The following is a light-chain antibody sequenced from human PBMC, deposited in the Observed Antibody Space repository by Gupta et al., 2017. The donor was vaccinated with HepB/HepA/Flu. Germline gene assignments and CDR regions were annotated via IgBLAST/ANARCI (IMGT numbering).Light chain of an antibody. CDR1: QSVSSSY. Sequence: EIVLTQSPGTLSLSPGERATLSCRASQSVSSSYLAWYQQKPGQAPRLLIYGASSRATGIPDRFSGSGSGTDFTLTISRLEPEDFAVYYCQQWGTFGQGTRLEIK. CDR3: QQWGT. CDR2: GAS. J-gene: IGKJ5*01. V-gene: IGKV3-20*01.